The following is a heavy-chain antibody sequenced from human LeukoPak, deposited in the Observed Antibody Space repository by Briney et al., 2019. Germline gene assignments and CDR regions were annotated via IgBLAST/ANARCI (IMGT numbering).Heavy chain of an antibody. CDR2: INHSGST. D-gene: IGHD2-15*01. V-gene: IGHV4-34*01. J-gene: IGHJ5*02. Sequence: SETLSLTCAGYGGSFSGYYWSWVRQPPGKGLEWIGEINHSGSTNYNPSLKSRVTISVDTSKNQFSLKLSSVTAADTAVYYCARGSSGGSCYSRVHAGWFDPWGQGTLVTVSS. CDR3: ARGSSGGSCYSRVHAGWFDP. CDR1: GGSFSGYY.